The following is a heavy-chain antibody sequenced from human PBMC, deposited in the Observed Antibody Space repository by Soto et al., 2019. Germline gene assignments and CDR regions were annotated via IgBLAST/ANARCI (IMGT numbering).Heavy chain of an antibody. Sequence: LRLSCAASGFISSSYWMHWVRQVPGKGLVWVSRINSDGSTTNYADSRKGRFTISRDNAKNTLYLHIHSLRAEDTAVYYCARGGILMDVWGQGTTVTVSS. CDR2: INSDGSTT. V-gene: IGHV3-74*01. CDR1: GFISSSYW. CDR3: ARGGILMDV. J-gene: IGHJ6*02.